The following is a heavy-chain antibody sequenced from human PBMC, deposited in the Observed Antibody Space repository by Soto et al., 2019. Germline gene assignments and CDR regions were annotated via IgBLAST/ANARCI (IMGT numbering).Heavy chain of an antibody. V-gene: IGHV4-34*01. CDR2: INHSGST. Sequence: SETLSLTCAVYGGSFSGYYWSWIRQPPGKGLEWIGEINHSGSTNYNPSLKSRVTISVDTSKNQFSLKLSSVTAADTAVYYCARGPRRPIAVAGKDDVYYFDYWGQGTLVTVSS. CDR3: ARGPRRPIAVAGKDDVYYFDY. D-gene: IGHD6-19*01. J-gene: IGHJ4*02. CDR1: GGSFSGYY.